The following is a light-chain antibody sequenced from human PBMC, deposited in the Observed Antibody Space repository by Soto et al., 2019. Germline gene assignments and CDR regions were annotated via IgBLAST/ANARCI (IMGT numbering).Light chain of an antibody. CDR2: CVT. CDR1: SRGICGHEN. V-gene: IGLV2-14*03. CDR3: CSCTRDLTPYV. J-gene: IGLJ1*01. Sequence: SALTHPASESGSPAQSITISYTEPSRGICGHENVSWYQQHPGKVPKLMIYCVTDRPSGVSNRFSVSTTGTVASLTICALQAVDEPDYSCCSCTRDLTPYVYVTGTKVT.